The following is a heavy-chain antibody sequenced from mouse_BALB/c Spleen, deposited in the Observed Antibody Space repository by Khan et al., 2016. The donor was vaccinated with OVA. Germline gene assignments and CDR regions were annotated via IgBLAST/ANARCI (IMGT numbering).Heavy chain of an antibody. CDR1: GYSITSGYG. Sequence: VQLKQSGPGLVKPSQSLSLTCTVTGYSITSGYGWNWIRQFPGNKLEWMGYISSSGSTKYNPSLKSRISITRDTSKNQFFLQLNSVTTEDTATSYCARTARIKYWGQGTTLTVSS. V-gene: IGHV3-2*02. CDR3: ARTARIKY. D-gene: IGHD1-2*01. CDR2: ISSSGST. J-gene: IGHJ2*01.